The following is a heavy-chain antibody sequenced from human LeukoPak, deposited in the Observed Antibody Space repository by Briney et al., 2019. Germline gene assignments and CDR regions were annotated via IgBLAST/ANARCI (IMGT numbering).Heavy chain of an antibody. Sequence: GGSLRLSCAASRFTFSSYSMNWVRQAPGKGLEWVSSISSSGSYIYYADSVKGRFTISRDNAKNSLYLQMNSLRAEDAAVYYCARDKSYGFDYWGQGTLVTVSS. CDR2: ISSSGSYI. CDR3: ARDKSYGFDY. V-gene: IGHV3-21*01. J-gene: IGHJ4*02. CDR1: RFTFSSYS. D-gene: IGHD3-10*01.